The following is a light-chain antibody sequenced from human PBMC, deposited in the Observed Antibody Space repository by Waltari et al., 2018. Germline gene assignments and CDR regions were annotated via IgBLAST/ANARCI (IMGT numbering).Light chain of an antibody. CDR3: SSYSGRITHV. V-gene: IGLV2-14*03. J-gene: IGLJ1*01. CDR1: SRDVGVYDY. Sequence: QSALTQPASVSGSPGQSIPISCTGTSRDVGVYDYVSWYQQYPAKAPRLRIFVVTRRPSGVSNRFSGSKSGNTASLTISGLQPEDEAAYYCSSYSGRITHVFGTGTQLTVL. CDR2: VVT.